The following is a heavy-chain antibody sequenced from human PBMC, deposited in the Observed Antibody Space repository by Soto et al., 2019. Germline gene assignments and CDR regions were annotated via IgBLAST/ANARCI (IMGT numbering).Heavy chain of an antibody. CDR3: ARSLHMVRGEYNWFDP. Sequence: SETLSLTCTVSGGSISSGDYYWSWIRQPPGKGLEWIGYIYYSGSTYYNPSLKSRVTISVDTSKNQFSLKLSSVTAADTAVYYCARSLHMVRGEYNWFDPWGQGTLVTVSS. D-gene: IGHD3-10*01. J-gene: IGHJ5*02. V-gene: IGHV4-30-4*01. CDR1: GGSISSGDYY. CDR2: IYYSGST.